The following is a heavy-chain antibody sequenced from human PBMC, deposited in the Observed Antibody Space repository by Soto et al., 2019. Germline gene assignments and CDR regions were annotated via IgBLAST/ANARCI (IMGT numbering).Heavy chain of an antibody. V-gene: IGHV4-31*03. J-gene: IGHJ5*02. D-gene: IGHD2-15*01. CDR3: ARASGCSGDSCAFAP. CDR1: GGSISSGGYY. CDR2: IYYSGST. Sequence: TLSLTCTVSGGSISSGGYYWSWIRQHPGKGLEWIGYIYYSGSTNYKPSLKSRVTISVDTSKTHFSLMLSSVPAADRALYYCARASGCSGDSCAFAPWGKGTLVTVSP.